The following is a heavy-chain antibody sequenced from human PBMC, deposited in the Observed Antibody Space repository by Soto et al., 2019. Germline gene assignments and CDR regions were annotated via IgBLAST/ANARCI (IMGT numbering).Heavy chain of an antibody. CDR3: ARSPGGPRTTGHS. J-gene: IGHJ4*02. D-gene: IGHD1-1*01. V-gene: IGHV1-3*05. Sequence: QVQLVQSGAEEKKPGASVKVSCKASGYTFTSYAMHWVRQAPGQSLEWMGWINDGNGNTKYSQKFQGRVTITRDTSASTAYMELSSLRSEDTAVYYCARSPGGPRTTGHSWGQGTLGNVAS. CDR2: INDGNGNT. CDR1: GYTFTSYA.